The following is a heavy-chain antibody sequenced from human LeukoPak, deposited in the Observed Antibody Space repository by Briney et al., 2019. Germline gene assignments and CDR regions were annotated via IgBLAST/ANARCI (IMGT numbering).Heavy chain of an antibody. Sequence: GGSLRLSCAASGFTVSSNYMSWVRQAPGEGLVWVSRIAGDGSGTTYADSVKGRFAIYRDNTKNTLYLQMDSLRTEDTAVYYCARDSGGWLQSHAFDVWGQGTMVTVSS. D-gene: IGHD5-24*01. J-gene: IGHJ3*01. CDR1: GFTVSSNY. CDR2: IAGDGSGT. V-gene: IGHV3-74*03. CDR3: ARDSGGWLQSHAFDV.